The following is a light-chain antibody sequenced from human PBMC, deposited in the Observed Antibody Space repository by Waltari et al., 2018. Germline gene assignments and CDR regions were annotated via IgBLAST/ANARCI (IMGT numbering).Light chain of an antibody. CDR3: SSYTSSSTYV. J-gene: IGLJ1*01. CDR1: SSXVGGYNY. CDR2: EVS. Sequence: QSALTQPASVSGSPGQSITISCTGTSSXVGGYNYVSWYQQHPGKAPKLMIYEVSNRPSGVSNRFSGSKSGNTASLTISGLQAEDEADYYCSSYTSSSTYVFXTGTKVTVL. V-gene: IGLV2-14*01.